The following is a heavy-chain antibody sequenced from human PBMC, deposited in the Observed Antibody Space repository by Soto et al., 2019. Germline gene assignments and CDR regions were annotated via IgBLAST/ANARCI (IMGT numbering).Heavy chain of an antibody. CDR3: HGCGY. V-gene: IGHV3-53*01. D-gene: IGHD6-19*01. CDR1: GFSVTANY. J-gene: IGHJ4*02. Sequence: EVQVVESGGGLIQPGGSLRLSCEVSGFSVTANYMSWVRQAPGKGLEWVSVIYSGGSTYYIDSVKGRFSISRDISKNTLYLQMNSLSAEDTAVYYCHGCGYWGQGTLGTVS. CDR2: IYSGGST.